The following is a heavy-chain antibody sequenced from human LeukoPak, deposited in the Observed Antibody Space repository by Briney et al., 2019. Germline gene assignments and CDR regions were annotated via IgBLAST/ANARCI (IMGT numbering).Heavy chain of an antibody. CDR3: ARLGAYYDSSGYYRYPFDY. CDR1: GYTFTSYA. D-gene: IGHD3-22*01. V-gene: IGHV7-4-1*02. J-gene: IGHJ4*02. Sequence: GASVKVSCKASGYTFTSYAMNWVRQAPGQGLEWMGWINTNTGNPTYAQGLTGRFVFSLDTSVSTAYLQISSLKAEDTAVYYCARLGAYYDSSGYYRYPFDYWGQGTLVTVSS. CDR2: INTNTGNP.